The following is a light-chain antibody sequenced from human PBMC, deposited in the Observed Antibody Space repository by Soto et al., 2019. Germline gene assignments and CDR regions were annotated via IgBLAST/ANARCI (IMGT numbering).Light chain of an antibody. CDR1: QGISNY. CDR2: DAS. CDR3: QQYDHLPPSIP. J-gene: IGKJ5*01. V-gene: IGKV1-33*01. Sequence: DIQMTQSPSSLSASVGDRVTITCQASQGISNYLNWYQQKPGKAPKLLIYDASNLETGVPSRFSGSGSGTDFTFTISSLQPEDIATYYCQQYDHLPPSIPFCQGPRPEIK.